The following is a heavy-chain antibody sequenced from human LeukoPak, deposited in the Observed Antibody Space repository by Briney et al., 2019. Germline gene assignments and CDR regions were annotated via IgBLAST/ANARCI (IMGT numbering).Heavy chain of an antibody. J-gene: IGHJ3*02. CDR3: ARPRQPRGRNAFDI. CDR1: GYTVTELS. CDR2: FHPEDGET. Sequence: ASVKVSCKVSGYTVTELSMHWVRQSPGKGLEWMGGFHPEDGETIYAQKFQGRVTMTEDTSTDTAYMELSSLRSEDTAVYYCARPRQPRGRNAFDIWGQGTMVTVSS. V-gene: IGHV1-24*01.